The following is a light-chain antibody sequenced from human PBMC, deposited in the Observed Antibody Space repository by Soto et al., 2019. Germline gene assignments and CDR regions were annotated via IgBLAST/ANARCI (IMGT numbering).Light chain of an antibody. J-gene: IGKJ1*01. V-gene: IGKV1-5*03. Sequence: DIQMTQSPSTLSASVGDRVTITCRASQSISTWLAWYQHKPGKAPNLLIYKASSLESGVPSSFSGSGSGTEFTLTISSLQPDDFATYYCQQYSSYPWTFGKGTKVDIK. CDR1: QSISTW. CDR3: QQYSSYPWT. CDR2: KAS.